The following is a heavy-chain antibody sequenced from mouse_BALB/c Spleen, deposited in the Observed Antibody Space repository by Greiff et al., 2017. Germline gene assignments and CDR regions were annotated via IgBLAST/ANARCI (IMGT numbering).Heavy chain of an antibody. CDR2: ISSGSSTI. CDR1: GFTFSSFG. D-gene: IGHD2-2*01. J-gene: IGHJ4*01. Sequence: EVKVVESGGGLVQPGGSRKLSCAASGFTFSSFGMHWVRQAPEKGLEWVAYISSGSSTIYYADTVKGRFTISRDNPKNTLFLQMTSLRSEDTAMYYCARRPIYYGYDGAMDYWGQGTSVTVSS. CDR3: ARRPIYYGYDGAMDY. V-gene: IGHV5-17*02.